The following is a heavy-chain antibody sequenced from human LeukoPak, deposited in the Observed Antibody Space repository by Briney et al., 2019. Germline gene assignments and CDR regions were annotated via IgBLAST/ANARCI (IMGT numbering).Heavy chain of an antibody. D-gene: IGHD6-19*01. CDR3: ARVLIGGLGY. J-gene: IGHJ4*02. CDR2: ISYDGSNK. CDR1: GFTFSSYG. Sequence: PGGFLRLSCAASGFTFSSYGMHWVRQAPGKGLEWVAVISYDGSNKYYADSVKGRFTISRDNAKNSLYLQMNSLRAEDTAVYYCARVLIGGLGYWGQGTLVTVSS. V-gene: IGHV3-30*03.